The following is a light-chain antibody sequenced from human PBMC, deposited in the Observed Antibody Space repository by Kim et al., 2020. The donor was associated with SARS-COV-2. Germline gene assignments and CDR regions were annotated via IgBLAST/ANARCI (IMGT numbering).Light chain of an antibody. CDR1: QSISNY. CDR3: QQSYSTPRT. V-gene: IGKV1-39*01. J-gene: IGKJ1*01. Sequence: DIQMTQSPSSLSASVGDRVTITCRSSQSISNYLNWYQQKPGKAPTLLIYAASSLQSGFPSRFSGSGSGTDFTLTISSLQPEDFATYYCQQSYSTPRTFGQGTKVDIK. CDR2: AAS.